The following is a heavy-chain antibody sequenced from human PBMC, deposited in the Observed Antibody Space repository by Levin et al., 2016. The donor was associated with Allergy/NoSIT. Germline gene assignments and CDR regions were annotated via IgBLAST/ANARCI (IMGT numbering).Heavy chain of an antibody. CDR1: GFAFISFD. CDR2: ISPDSGDA. J-gene: IGHJ5*02. Sequence: ASVKVSCKASGFAFISFDINWVRQATGQGLEWMGSISPDSGDAAYARKFQGRVTLTRDLSKSTAYMELRSLESDDTAVYYCARRNYDSRGYHPDPWGQGTLVTVSS. CDR3: ARRNYDSRGYHPDP. V-gene: IGHV1-8*01. D-gene: IGHD3-22*01.